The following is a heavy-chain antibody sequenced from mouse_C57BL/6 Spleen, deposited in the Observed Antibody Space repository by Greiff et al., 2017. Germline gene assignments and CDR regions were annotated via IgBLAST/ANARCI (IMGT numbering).Heavy chain of an antibody. CDR1: GYTFTSYW. D-gene: IGHD3-1*01. Sequence: QVQLQQPGAELVKPGASVKLSCKASGYTFTSYWMHWVKQRPGQGLEWIGMIHPNSGSTNYNEKFKSKATLTVDKSSSTAYMQLSSLTSEDSAVYYCARSGGVSYAMDDWGQGTSVTVSS. J-gene: IGHJ4*01. V-gene: IGHV1-64*01. CDR3: ARSGGVSYAMDD. CDR2: IHPNSGST.